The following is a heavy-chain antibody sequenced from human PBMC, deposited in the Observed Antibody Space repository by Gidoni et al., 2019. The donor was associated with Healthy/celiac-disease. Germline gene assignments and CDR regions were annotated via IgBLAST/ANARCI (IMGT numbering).Heavy chain of an antibody. CDR2: IWYDGSNK. Sequence: QVQLVESGGGVVQPGRSLRLSCAASGFTFSSYGMHWVRQAPGKGLEWVAVIWYDGSNKYYADSVKGRFTISRDNSKNTLYLQMNSLRAEDTAVYYCASLALVGATPEFDYWGQGTLVTVSS. CDR3: ASLALVGATPEFDY. J-gene: IGHJ4*02. D-gene: IGHD1-26*01. V-gene: IGHV3-33*01. CDR1: GFTFSSYG.